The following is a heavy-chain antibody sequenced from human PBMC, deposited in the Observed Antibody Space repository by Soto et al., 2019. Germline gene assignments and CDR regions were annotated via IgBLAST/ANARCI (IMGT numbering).Heavy chain of an antibody. CDR1: GYTFTSYD. V-gene: IGHV1-8*01. CDR3: ARGHLREGNWNFISPPNFDY. D-gene: IGHD1-7*01. CDR2: MNPNSGNT. Sequence: ASVKVSCKASGYTFTSYDINWVRQATGQGLEWMGWMNPNSGNTGYAQKFQGRVTMTRNTSISTAYMELSSLRSEDTAVYYCARGHLREGNWNFISPPNFDYWGQGTLVTVSS. J-gene: IGHJ4*02.